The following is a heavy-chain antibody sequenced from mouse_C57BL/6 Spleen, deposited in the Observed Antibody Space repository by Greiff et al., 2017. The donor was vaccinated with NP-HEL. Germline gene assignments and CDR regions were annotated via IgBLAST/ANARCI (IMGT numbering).Heavy chain of an antibody. J-gene: IGHJ2*01. CDR2: ISSGGSYT. CDR1: GFTFSSYG. V-gene: IGHV5-6*02. CDR3: ARRDPLDY. Sequence: EVKLVESGGDLVKPGGSLKLSCAASGFTFSSYGMSWVRQTPDKRLEWVATISSGGSYTYYPDSVKGRFTISRDNAKNTLYLQMSSLKSEDTAMYYCARRDPLDYWGQGTTLTVSS.